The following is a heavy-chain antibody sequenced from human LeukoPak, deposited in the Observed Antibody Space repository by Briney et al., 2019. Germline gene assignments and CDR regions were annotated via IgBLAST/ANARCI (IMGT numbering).Heavy chain of an antibody. J-gene: IGHJ5*02. V-gene: IGHV3-53*01. CDR1: GFTVSTNY. Sequence: GGSLRLSCAASGFTVSTNYMSWVRQTPGKGLEWVSVIYSGGSTYYADSVKGRFAISRDNSKNTLYLQMNSLRAEDTAVYYCASRATVSTDRFWFDPWGQGTLVTVSS. CDR2: IYSGGST. D-gene: IGHD4-11*01. CDR3: ASRATVSTDRFWFDP.